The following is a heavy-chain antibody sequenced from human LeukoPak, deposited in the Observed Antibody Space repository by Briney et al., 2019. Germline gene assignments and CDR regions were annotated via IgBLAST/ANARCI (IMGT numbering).Heavy chain of an antibody. V-gene: IGHV3-74*01. Sequence: GGSLRLSCAASGFTFSSYWMHWVRQAPGKGLVWVSRINSDGSSTSYADSVKGRFTISRDNAKNTLYLQMNSLRAEDTAVYYCAKDPSYCGGDCYGAYFDYWGQGTLVTVSS. J-gene: IGHJ4*02. D-gene: IGHD2-21*02. CDR1: GFTFSSYW. CDR3: AKDPSYCGGDCYGAYFDY. CDR2: INSDGSST.